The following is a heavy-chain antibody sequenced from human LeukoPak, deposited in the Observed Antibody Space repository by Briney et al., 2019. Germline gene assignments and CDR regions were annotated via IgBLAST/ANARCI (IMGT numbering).Heavy chain of an antibody. D-gene: IGHD5-12*01. CDR3: AKDGAWLRFDD. J-gene: IGHJ4*02. CDR2: ISPGGGPT. CDR1: GFTFSSYA. Sequence: GGSLRLSCAASGFTFSSYAMNWVRQAPGKGLEWVSGISPGGGPTYYADSVKGRFTISRDDSKNTLYLQMNNLRAEDTAVYYCAKDGAWLRFDDWGQGILVTVSS. V-gene: IGHV3-23*01.